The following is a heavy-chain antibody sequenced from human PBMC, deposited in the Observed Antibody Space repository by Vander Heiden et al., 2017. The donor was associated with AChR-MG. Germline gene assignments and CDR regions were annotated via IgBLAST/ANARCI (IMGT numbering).Heavy chain of an antibody. J-gene: IGHJ4*01. CDR2: ISSGSSYI. CDR3: ARGVDKV. D-gene: IGHD2-15*01. Sequence: EVQLVESGGGLVKHGGSLRLSCAASGFTFNTYSTNWVRQAPGKGLEWVASISSGSSYIYYADSMKGRFTISRDNAKNSLYLQIDSLRAEDTAVYYCARGVDKVWGHGTMVIVSS. CDR1: GFTFNTYS. V-gene: IGHV3-21*02.